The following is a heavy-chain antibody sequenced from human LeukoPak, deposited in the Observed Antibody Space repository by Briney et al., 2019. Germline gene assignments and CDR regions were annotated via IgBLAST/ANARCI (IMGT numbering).Heavy chain of an antibody. CDR2: ISSSSSYI. Sequence: GGSLRLSCAASGFTFSSYSMNWVRQAPGKGLEWVSSISSSSSYIYYADSVKGRFTISRDNAKNSLYLQMNSLRAEDTAVYYCARGPATSYYFDYWGQGTLVTVSS. CDR3: ARGPATSYYFDY. D-gene: IGHD5-12*01. V-gene: IGHV3-21*01. J-gene: IGHJ4*02. CDR1: GFTFSSYS.